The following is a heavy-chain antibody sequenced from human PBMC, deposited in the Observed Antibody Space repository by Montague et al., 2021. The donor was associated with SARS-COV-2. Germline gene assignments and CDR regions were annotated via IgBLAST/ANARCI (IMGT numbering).Heavy chain of an antibody. J-gene: IGHJ6*02. CDR2: IYPGDSDI. D-gene: IGHD2-2*01. CDR1: GYSFTSYW. CDR3: ARPYCSSSSCYYGMDV. V-gene: IGHV5-51*01. Sequence: QSVAEVKTPGESLKISCRGSGYSFTSYWIGWVRQMPGKGLEWMGIIYPGDSDIRYSPSFQGQVTISADKSISTAYLQWSSLKASDTGMYYCARPYCSSSSCYYGMDVWGQGTTVTVSS.